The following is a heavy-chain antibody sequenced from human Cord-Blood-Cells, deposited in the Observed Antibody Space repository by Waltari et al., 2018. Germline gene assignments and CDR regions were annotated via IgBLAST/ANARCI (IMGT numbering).Heavy chain of an antibody. CDR3: ARGGSRNTIFGVVIDYYYYYYMDV. V-gene: IGHV4-34*01. Sequence: QVQLQQWGAGLLKPSETLSLTCAVYGGSFSGYYWSWIRQPPGTGLEWIGEINHSGSTNYNPSLKSRVTISVDTSKNQFSLKLSSVTAADTAVYYCARGGSRNTIFGVVIDYYYYYYMDVWGKGTTVTVSS. CDR1: GGSFSGYY. D-gene: IGHD3-3*01. J-gene: IGHJ6*03. CDR2: INHSGST.